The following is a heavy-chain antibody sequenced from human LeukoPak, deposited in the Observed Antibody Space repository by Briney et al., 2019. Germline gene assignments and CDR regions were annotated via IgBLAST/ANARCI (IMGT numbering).Heavy chain of an antibody. CDR3: ARVGSLGVDPLDY. Sequence: SVKVSCKASGYTFSDYYMHWVRQAPGQGLEWMGGIIPILGTAKYAQKFQGRVTITADKSTSTAYMELSSLRSEDTAVYYCARVGSLGVDPLDYWGQGTLVTVSS. D-gene: IGHD2-8*01. V-gene: IGHV1-69*10. CDR1: GYTFSDYY. J-gene: IGHJ4*02. CDR2: IIPILGTA.